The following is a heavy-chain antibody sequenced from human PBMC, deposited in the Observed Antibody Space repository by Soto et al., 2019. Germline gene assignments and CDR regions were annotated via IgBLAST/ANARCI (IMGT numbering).Heavy chain of an antibody. CDR3: SNWDGYGDY. J-gene: IGHJ4*02. CDR2: ISAGGDLS. V-gene: IGHV3-23*01. D-gene: IGHD5-12*01. Sequence: EVQLLESGGDLIHPGGSLRLSCAAYGFVFGRNSMTWVRQTPGKGLEWVAGISAGGDLSWHADFVKGRFTISRDNSKNMVYLQMNNLRVDDTAVYVCSNWDGYGDYWGRGALVPVSA. CDR1: GFVFGRNS.